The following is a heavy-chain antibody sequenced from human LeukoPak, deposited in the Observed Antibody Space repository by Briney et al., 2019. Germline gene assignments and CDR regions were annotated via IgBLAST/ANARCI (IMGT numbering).Heavy chain of an antibody. CDR2: IYSGGST. J-gene: IGHJ6*03. CDR3: ARPIVVVPAPRPYYMDV. Sequence: RGSLRLSCAASGFTVSSNYMSWVRQAPGKGLEWVSVIYSGGSTYYADSVKGRFTISRDNSKNTLYLQMNSLRAEDTAVYYCARPIVVVPAPRPYYMDVWGKGTTVTVSS. V-gene: IGHV3-53*01. CDR1: GFTVSSNY. D-gene: IGHD2-2*01.